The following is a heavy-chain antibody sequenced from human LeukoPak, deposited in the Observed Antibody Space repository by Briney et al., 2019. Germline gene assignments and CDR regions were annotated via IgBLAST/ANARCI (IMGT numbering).Heavy chain of an antibody. CDR3: ARGPDDWYTFNL. Sequence: SETLSRTCTVSGGSFNSYYCSWIRRPAGKGLEWIGRISTSGSTNYNPSLKSRVTMSVDTSKKQYSLKLTSVTAADTAVYYCARGPDDWYTFNLWGQGTVVTVSS. CDR2: ISTSGST. J-gene: IGHJ3*01. D-gene: IGHD3-9*01. CDR1: GGSFNSYY. V-gene: IGHV4-4*07.